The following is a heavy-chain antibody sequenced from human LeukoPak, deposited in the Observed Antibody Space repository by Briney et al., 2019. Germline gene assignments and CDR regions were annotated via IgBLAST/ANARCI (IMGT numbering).Heavy chain of an antibody. V-gene: IGHV4-61*08. CDR1: GGSISSGGYC. D-gene: IGHD3-22*01. Sequence: SETLSLTCIVSGGSISSGGYCWSWIRQPPGKGLEWIGYIYYSGSTNYNPSLKSRVTISVDTSKNQFSLKLSSVTAADTAVYYCAGGHYYDSSGYPLDYWGQGTLVTVSS. CDR2: IYYSGST. CDR3: AGGHYYDSSGYPLDY. J-gene: IGHJ4*02.